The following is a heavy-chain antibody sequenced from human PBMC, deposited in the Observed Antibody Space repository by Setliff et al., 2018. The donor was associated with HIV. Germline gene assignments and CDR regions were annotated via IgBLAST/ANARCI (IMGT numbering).Heavy chain of an antibody. J-gene: IGHJ4*02. V-gene: IGHV4-61*02. CDR2: ISATGST. D-gene: IGHD6-13*01. CDR3: ARVYSRSWFFFDH. Sequence: PSETLSLTCTVSGGSISSGVYYWIWIRQPADKELEWIGRISATGSTNYNPSLDSRVTLSIDTSNNQFSLKLTSVTAADTAVYYCARVYSRSWFFFDHWGQGILVTVSS. CDR1: GGSISSGVYY.